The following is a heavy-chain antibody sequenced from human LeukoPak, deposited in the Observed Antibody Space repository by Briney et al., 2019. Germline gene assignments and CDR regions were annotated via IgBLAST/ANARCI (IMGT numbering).Heavy chain of an antibody. Sequence: SQTLSLTCTVSGGSISSGSYYWSWIRQPAGKGLEWIGRIYTSGSTNYNPSLKSRVTISVDTSKNQFSLKLSSVTAADTAVCYCARDNRSSGPDYWGQGTLVTVSS. CDR2: IYTSGST. CDR3: ARDNRSSGPDY. CDR1: GGSISSGSYY. D-gene: IGHD6-19*01. J-gene: IGHJ4*02. V-gene: IGHV4-61*02.